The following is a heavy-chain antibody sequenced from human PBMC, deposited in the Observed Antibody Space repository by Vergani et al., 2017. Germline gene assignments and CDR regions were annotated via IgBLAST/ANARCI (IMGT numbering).Heavy chain of an antibody. CDR2: IGSSGPYI. CDR1: GFTFSDFS. CDR3: ARDCTSGGCPDNYGMDV. Sequence: VQLVESGGGLVKPGGSLRLSCAASGFTFSDFSMSWVRQAPGKGLEWVAFIGSSGPYINYADSVKGRFIISRDNTNNSLFLQLISLRAEDAAVYYCARDCTSGGCPDNYGMDVWGRGATVTVSS. V-gene: IGHV3-21*06. J-gene: IGHJ6*02. D-gene: IGHD2-8*01.